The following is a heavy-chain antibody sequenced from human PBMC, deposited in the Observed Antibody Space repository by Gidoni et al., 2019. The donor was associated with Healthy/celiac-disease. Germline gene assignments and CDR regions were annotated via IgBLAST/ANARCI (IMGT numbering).Heavy chain of an antibody. J-gene: IGHJ4*02. V-gene: IGHV3-20*01. Sequence: AASGFTFDDYGMSWVRQVPGKGLEWVSGINWNGGRTGYADSVKGRFTISRDNAKNSLYLQMNSLRAEDTALYHCARRPSREAAPFDYWGQGTLVTVSS. D-gene: IGHD6-13*01. CDR1: GFTFDDYG. CDR2: INWNGGRT. CDR3: ARRPSREAAPFDY.